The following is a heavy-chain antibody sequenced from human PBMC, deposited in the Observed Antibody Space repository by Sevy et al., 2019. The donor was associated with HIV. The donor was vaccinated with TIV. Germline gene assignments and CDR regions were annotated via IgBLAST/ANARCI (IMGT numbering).Heavy chain of an antibody. CDR2: IYSGGST. Sequence: GGSQRLSCAASGFTVSSSYMTWVRQPPGKGLEWVSVIYSGGSTYYADSVKGRFTISRDNSKNTLYLQMNNLRADDTAVYYCARGRGVFGAVAINWFDPWGQGALVTVSS. V-gene: IGHV3-53*01. J-gene: IGHJ5*02. CDR3: ARGRGVFGAVAINWFDP. CDR1: GFTVSSSY. D-gene: IGHD3-3*01.